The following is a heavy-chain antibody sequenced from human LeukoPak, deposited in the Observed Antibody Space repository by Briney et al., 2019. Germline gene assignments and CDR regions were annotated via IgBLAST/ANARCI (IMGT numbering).Heavy chain of an antibody. Sequence: SETLSLTCTVSGGSISTYYWNWIRQPAGKGLEWIGRIYSSGSTSYNPSLKSRVTMSVDMSKNQFSLKLSSVTAADTAVYYCARRKIVAGTPGQNSWDNWGQGFLVTVSS. V-gene: IGHV4-4*07. CDR2: IYSSGST. J-gene: IGHJ4*02. CDR3: ARRKIVAGTPGQNSWDN. CDR1: GGSISTYY. D-gene: IGHD5-12*01.